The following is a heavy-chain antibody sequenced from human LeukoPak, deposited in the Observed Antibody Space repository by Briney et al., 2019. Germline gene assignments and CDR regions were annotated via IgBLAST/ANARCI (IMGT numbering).Heavy chain of an antibody. CDR1: GGSTSSFY. Sequence: SETLSLTCTVSGGSTSSFYWGWIRQPPGKGLEWIGSIYHSGSTYYNPSLKSRVTISVDTSKNQFSLKLSSVTAADTAVYYCAREVISTTNYWGQGTLVTVSS. CDR2: IYHSGST. D-gene: IGHD3-22*01. CDR3: AREVISTTNY. J-gene: IGHJ4*02. V-gene: IGHV4-38-2*02.